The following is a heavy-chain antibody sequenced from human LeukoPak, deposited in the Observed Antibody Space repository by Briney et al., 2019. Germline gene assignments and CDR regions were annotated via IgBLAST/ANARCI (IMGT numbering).Heavy chain of an antibody. CDR3: ARVKRAFYSTAVIWFDP. J-gene: IGHJ5*02. Sequence: SQTLSLTCAISGDSVSSNSAAWNWIRQSPSRGLEWLGRTYYRSKWYNDYAVSVKSRITINPDTSKNQFSLQLNSVTPEDTAVYYCARVKRAFYSTAVIWFDPWGQGTLVTVSS. CDR1: GDSVSSNSAA. V-gene: IGHV6-1*01. CDR2: TYYRSKWYN. D-gene: IGHD2/OR15-2a*01.